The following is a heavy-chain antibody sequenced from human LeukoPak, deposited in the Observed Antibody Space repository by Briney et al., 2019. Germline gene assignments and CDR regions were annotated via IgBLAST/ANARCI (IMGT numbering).Heavy chain of an antibody. CDR1: GFTFSDYY. Sequence: PGGSLRLSCAASGFTFSDYYMSWIRQAPGKGLEWVSYISSSGTTIYYADSVKGRFTISRDNAKSSLYLQMNSLRAEDTAVYYCARGDYYDTSGPDAFDIWGQGTMVTVSS. CDR3: ARGDYYDTSGPDAFDI. D-gene: IGHD3-22*01. J-gene: IGHJ3*02. V-gene: IGHV3-11*01. CDR2: ISSSGTTI.